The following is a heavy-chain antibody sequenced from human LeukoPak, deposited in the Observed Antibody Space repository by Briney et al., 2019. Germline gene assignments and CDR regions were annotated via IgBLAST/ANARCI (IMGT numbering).Heavy chain of an antibody. CDR2: ISGGGGST. Sequence: GGSLRLSCAASGFTFSNYAMNWVRQAPGRGLEWVSTISGGGGSTYYADSVKGRITISRDNSKNTLYLQMNSLRAEDTAVYYCASPGYSFDYWGQGTLVTVSS. CDR1: GFTFSNYA. J-gene: IGHJ4*02. V-gene: IGHV3-23*01. CDR3: ASPGYSFDY.